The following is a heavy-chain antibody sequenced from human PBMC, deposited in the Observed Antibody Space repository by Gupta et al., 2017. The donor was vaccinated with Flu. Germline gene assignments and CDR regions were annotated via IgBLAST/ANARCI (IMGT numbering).Heavy chain of an antibody. D-gene: IGHD1-7*01. V-gene: IGHV3-74*01. J-gene: IGHJ6*03. Sequence: GKGLAWVSRFNGDDSDTLYADSVEGRFTISRDNAKNTVFLEMNSLEPDDTAVYYCARDPKYSANYIHHYYMDVWGKGTSVTVSS. CDR2: FNGDDSDT. CDR3: ARDPKYSANYIHHYYMDV.